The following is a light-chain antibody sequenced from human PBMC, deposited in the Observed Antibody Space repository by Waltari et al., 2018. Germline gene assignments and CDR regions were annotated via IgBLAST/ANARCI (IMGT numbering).Light chain of an antibody. V-gene: IGKV3-20*01. CDR3: QQYGSSILYT. CDR2: GAS. CDR1: QSLTKRY. J-gene: IGKJ2*01. Sequence: VLTQSPGTLSLSPGSRATLSCRSSQSLTKRYLAWYQQKPGQAPRLIIYGASSRAAGTPDRFSGSGSGTDYTLTISRLEPDDCAVYYCQQYGSSILYTFGQGTKLEIK.